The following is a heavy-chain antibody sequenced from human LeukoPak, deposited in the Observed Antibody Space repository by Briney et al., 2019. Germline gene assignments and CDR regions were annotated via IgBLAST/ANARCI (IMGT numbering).Heavy chain of an antibody. CDR1: GYTFTSNY. CDR3: ARGDPLGYDFWSGYSD. CDR2: ISPSGGST. Sequence: ASVKVSCKAFGYTFTSNYMHWVRQAPGQGPEWMGVISPSGGSTTYAQKLQGRVTLTRDMSTSTDYLELSSLRSEDTAVYYCARGDPLGYDFWSGYSDWGQGTLVTVSS. J-gene: IGHJ4*02. V-gene: IGHV1-46*01. D-gene: IGHD3-3*01.